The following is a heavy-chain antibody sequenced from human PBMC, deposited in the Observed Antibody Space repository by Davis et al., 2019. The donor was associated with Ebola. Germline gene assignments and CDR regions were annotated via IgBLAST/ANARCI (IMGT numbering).Heavy chain of an antibody. V-gene: IGHV3-23*01. Sequence: GGSLRLSCAASGFTFSSYSMNWVRQAPGKGLEWVSAISGSGGSTYYADSVKGRFTISRDNSKNTLYLQMNSLRAEDTAVYYCAKVHYYGSGRMGGYGFDYWGQGTLVTVSS. CDR2: ISGSGGST. CDR3: AKVHYYGSGRMGGYGFDY. J-gene: IGHJ4*01. CDR1: GFTFSSYS. D-gene: IGHD3-10*01.